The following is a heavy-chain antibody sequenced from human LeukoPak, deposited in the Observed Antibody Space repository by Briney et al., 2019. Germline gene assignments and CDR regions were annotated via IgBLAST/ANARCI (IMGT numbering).Heavy chain of an antibody. D-gene: IGHD2-21*02. CDR2: LSGSGGST. V-gene: IGHV3-23*01. J-gene: IGHJ4*02. CDR3: AKGGGGDFPFDY. CDR1: GFTLRKYV. Sequence: GGSLRLSCAASGFTLRKYVMSWVRQSPGQGLEWVSGLSGSGGSTYYADSVKGRFTISRDNFKNTLYLQMNSLRAEDAGVYYCAKGGGGDFPFDYWGQGTLVTVSS.